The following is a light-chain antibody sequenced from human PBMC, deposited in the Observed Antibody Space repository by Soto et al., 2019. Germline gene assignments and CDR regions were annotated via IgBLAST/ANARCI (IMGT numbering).Light chain of an antibody. CDR3: QQRSNWPPA. CDR2: DTS. CDR1: QSVSSS. V-gene: IGKV3-15*01. J-gene: IGKJ4*01. Sequence: EIVVTQSPATLSVSPGERVTLSCRASQSVSSSLAWYQQRPGQAPRLLIYDTSTRAAGIAARFSGSGSGTEFTLTISSLQSEDFAVYYCQQRSNWPPAFGGGTKVDIK.